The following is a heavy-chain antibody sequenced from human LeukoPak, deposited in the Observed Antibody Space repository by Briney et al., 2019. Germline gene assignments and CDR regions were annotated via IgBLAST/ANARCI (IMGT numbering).Heavy chain of an antibody. Sequence: SETLSLTCTVSGGSISTYHWAWIRQPPGKGLEWIGYIYYSGSTNYNPSLKSRVTISVDTSKNQFSLKLSSVTAADTAVYYCAMSVVPHAFDIWGQGTMVTVSS. V-gene: IGHV4-59*01. CDR1: GGSISTYH. D-gene: IGHD2-21*01. J-gene: IGHJ3*02. CDR3: AMSVVPHAFDI. CDR2: IYYSGST.